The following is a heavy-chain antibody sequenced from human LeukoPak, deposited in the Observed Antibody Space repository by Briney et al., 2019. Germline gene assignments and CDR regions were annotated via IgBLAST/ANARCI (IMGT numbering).Heavy chain of an antibody. Sequence: SETLSLTCTVSGGSISSSSYYWGWIRQPPGRGLEWIGSIYYSGSTYYNPSRKSRVTMSVDTSKNQFSLKLSSVTAADTAVYYCARELGGGAFDIWGQGTMVTVSS. V-gene: IGHV4-39*07. CDR3: ARELGGGAFDI. D-gene: IGHD3-16*01. J-gene: IGHJ3*02. CDR2: IYYSGST. CDR1: GGSISSSSYY.